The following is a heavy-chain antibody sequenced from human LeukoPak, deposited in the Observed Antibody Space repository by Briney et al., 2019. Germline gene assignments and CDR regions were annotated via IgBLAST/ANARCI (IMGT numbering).Heavy chain of an antibody. V-gene: IGHV3-53*01. CDR2: IYSGGST. J-gene: IGHJ6*02. CDR3: ARGPYYYGMGV. CDR1: GFTVSSNY. Sequence: PGGSLRLSCAASGFTVSSNYMSWVRQAPGKGLEWVSVIYSGGSTYYADSVKGRFTISRDNSKNTLCLQMNSLRAEDTAVYYCARGPYYYGMGVWGQGTTVTVSS.